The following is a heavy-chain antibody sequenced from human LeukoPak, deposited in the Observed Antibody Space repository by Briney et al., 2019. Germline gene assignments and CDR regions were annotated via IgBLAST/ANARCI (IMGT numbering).Heavy chain of an antibody. Sequence: ASVKVSCKASGYTFTSYGISWVRQAPGQGLEWMGGIIPIFGTANYAQKFQGRVTITADESTSTAYMELSSLRSEDTAVYYCARASRYCSSTSCYVGAFDIWGQGTMVTVSS. J-gene: IGHJ3*02. CDR2: IIPIFGTA. D-gene: IGHD2-2*01. V-gene: IGHV1-69*13. CDR3: ARASRYCSSTSCYVGAFDI. CDR1: GYTFTSYG.